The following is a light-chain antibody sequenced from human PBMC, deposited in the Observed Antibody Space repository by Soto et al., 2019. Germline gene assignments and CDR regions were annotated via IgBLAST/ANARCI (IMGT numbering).Light chain of an antibody. V-gene: IGLV2-11*01. Sequence: QSALTQPRSVSGSPGQSVTISCTGTSSDVGTYNYVTWYQQHPGKAPKLTIYDVTKRPSGVPDRFSGSKSGNTASLTISGLQAEDEAXYXCCSYAGSHTLVFXXXT. J-gene: IGLJ2*01. CDR2: DVT. CDR1: SSDVGTYNY. CDR3: CSYAGSHTLV.